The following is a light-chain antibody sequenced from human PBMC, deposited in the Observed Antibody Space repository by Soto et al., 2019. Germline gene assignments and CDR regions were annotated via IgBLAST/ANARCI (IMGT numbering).Light chain of an antibody. J-gene: IGKJ1*01. CDR3: QQYNSYST. Sequence: DIQMTQSPSTLSASVGDRVTITCRASQSISSWLAWYQQKPGEAPKLLIYKPSSLESGVPSRFSGSGSGTEFTLTISSLQPDDFATYYCQQYNSYSTFGQGTKVEIK. CDR2: KPS. CDR1: QSISSW. V-gene: IGKV1-5*03.